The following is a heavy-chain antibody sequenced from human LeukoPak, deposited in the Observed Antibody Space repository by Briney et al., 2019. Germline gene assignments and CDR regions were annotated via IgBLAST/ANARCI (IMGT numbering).Heavy chain of an antibody. J-gene: IGHJ4*02. CDR3: ARQRGLLLRYWDY. V-gene: IGHV4-59*01. D-gene: IGHD2-15*01. Sequence: SETLSLTXTVSGGSISSYYWSWIRQTPGKGLEWIGYIYYSGSTNYNPSLKSRVTISVDTSKNQFSLKLSSVTAADTAVYYCARQRGLLLRYWDYWGQGTLVTVSS. CDR1: GGSISSYY. CDR2: IYYSGST.